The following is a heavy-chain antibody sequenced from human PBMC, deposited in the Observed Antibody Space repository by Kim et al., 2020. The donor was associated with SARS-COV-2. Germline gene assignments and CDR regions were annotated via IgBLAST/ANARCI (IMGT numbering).Heavy chain of an antibody. CDR2: IKQDGSEK. V-gene: IGHV3-7*01. CDR3: ARDQKLWFGEPIDYYYGMDV. CDR1: GFTFRSYW. J-gene: IGHJ6*02. D-gene: IGHD3-10*01. Sequence: GGSLRLSCAASGFTFRSYWMNWVRQAPGKGLEWVANIKQDGSEKYYVDSVKGRFTISRDNAKNSLYLQMNSLRAEDTAVYYCARDQKLWFGEPIDYYYGMDVWGQGTTVTVSS.